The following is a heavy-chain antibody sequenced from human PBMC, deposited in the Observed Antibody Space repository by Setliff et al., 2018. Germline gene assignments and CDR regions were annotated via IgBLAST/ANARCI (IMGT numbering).Heavy chain of an antibody. CDR3: AKGGSDFWSELDY. CDR1: GFTFSNVW. D-gene: IGHD3-3*01. Sequence: GGSLRLSCAASGFTFSNVWMSWVRQAPGKGLEWVGRIKSKTDGGTTDYAAPVKGRFTISRDDSKNTLYLQMLSLRAEDTAVYYCAKGGSDFWSELDYWGQGTLVTVSS. V-gene: IGHV3-15*01. J-gene: IGHJ4*02. CDR2: IKSKTDGGTT.